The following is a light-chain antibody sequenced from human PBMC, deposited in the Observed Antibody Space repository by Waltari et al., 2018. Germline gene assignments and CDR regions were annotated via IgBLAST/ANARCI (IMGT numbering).Light chain of an antibody. Sequence: EIVMTQSPATLSVSLGERATLPCRASHSITSNLAWYQQKPGQAPRLLVYGASTRATGIPARFSGSGSGTEFTLTISSLQSEDFAVYYCQQYNNWPLYTFGQGTKLEIK. CDR1: HSITSN. V-gene: IGKV3-15*01. CDR3: QQYNNWPLYT. J-gene: IGKJ2*01. CDR2: GAS.